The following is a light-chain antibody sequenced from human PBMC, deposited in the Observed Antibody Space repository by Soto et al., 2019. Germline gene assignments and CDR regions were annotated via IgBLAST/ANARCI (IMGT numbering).Light chain of an antibody. CDR3: QQYDNSYT. V-gene: IGKV3-20*01. J-gene: IGKJ2*01. Sequence: EIVLPQSPGTLSLSPGERATLSCRASQSVSSTYLAWYQQKPGQAPRLLIFGASSRATGIPDRFSGSGSGADFTLTISRLEPEDFAVYYCQQYDNSYTFGQGTKLEIK. CDR1: QSVSSTY. CDR2: GAS.